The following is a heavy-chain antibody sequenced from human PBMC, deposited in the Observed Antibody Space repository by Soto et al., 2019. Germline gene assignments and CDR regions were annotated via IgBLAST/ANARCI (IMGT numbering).Heavy chain of an antibody. CDR2: INNDSGGT. J-gene: IGHJ2*01. CDR1: GYSFTVYH. V-gene: IGHV1-2*02. CDR3: ARAILSGYYIFWYFYL. D-gene: IGHD3-3*01. Sequence: ASVKVSCKASGYSFTVYHMHWVRQAPGQGLEWMGWINNDSGGTKYAQKFEGRVTMSRDTSINTAYMELNNLISDDTAVYYCARAILSGYYIFWYFYLWG.